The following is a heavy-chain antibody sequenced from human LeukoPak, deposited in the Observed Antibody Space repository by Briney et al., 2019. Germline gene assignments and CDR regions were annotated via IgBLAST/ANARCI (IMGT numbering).Heavy chain of an antibody. CDR2: ISSSSSYI. CDR1: GFTFSSYS. CDR3: ARGEDYYYGMDV. Sequence: GGSLRLSCAASGFTFSSYSMNWVRQAPGKGLEWVSSISSSSSYIYYADSVKGRFTISRDNAKNSLYLQMNSLRAEDTAVYYCARGEDYYYGMDVWGQGTTVTVSS. J-gene: IGHJ6*02. V-gene: IGHV3-21*01.